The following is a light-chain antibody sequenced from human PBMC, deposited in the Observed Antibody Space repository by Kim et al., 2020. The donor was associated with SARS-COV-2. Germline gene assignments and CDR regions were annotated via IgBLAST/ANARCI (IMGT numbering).Light chain of an antibody. V-gene: IGLV2-14*03. CDR1: SSDVGRYNY. J-gene: IGLJ1*01. CDR3: SSFTSNITYV. CDR2: DVT. Sequence: QSALTQPASVSGSPGQSITISCTGTSSDVGRYNYVSWYQQHPGKAPKLVIYDVTRRPSGVSSRFSGSKSGNTASLTISGLQAEDEADYSCSSFTSNITYVFGTGTKVTVL.